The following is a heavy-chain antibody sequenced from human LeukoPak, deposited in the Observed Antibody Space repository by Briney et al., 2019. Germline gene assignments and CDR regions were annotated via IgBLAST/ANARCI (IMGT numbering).Heavy chain of an antibody. CDR2: IYYSGNT. CDR1: GASFSGIS. V-gene: IGHV4-39*01. D-gene: IGHD3/OR15-3a*01. J-gene: IGHJ4*02. Sequence: SETLSLTCNVSGASFSGISWTWIRQPPGKGLEWIGSIYYSGNTYYNASLKSQVSISIDTSKNQFSLRLTSVTAADTAVYYCARQTGSGLFILPGGQGTLVTVSS. CDR3: ARQTGSGLFILP.